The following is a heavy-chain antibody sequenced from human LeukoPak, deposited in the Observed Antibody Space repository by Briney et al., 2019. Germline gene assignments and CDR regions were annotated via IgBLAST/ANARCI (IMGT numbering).Heavy chain of an antibody. D-gene: IGHD2-2*02. CDR3: ARSPPYCSSTSCYIGWDNWFDP. J-gene: IGHJ5*02. V-gene: IGHV4-4*07. Sequence: SETLSLTCTVSGGSISSYYWSWIRQPAGKGLEWIGRIYTSGSTNYNPSLKSRVTISVDTSKNQFSLKLSSVTAADTAVYYCARSPPYCSSTSCYIGWDNWFDPWGQGTLVTVSS. CDR1: GGSISSYY. CDR2: IYTSGST.